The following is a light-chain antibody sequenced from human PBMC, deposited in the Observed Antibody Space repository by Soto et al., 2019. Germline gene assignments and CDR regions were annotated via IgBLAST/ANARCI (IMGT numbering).Light chain of an antibody. CDR3: SSYTSSSL. J-gene: IGLJ2*01. Sequence: HSALTQPASVSGSPGQSITISCTGTSSDVGGYNYVSWYQQHPGKAPKLMIYDVSNRPSGVSNRFSGSKSGNTASLTISGLQAEDEADYYCSSYTSSSLFGGGTQLTVL. V-gene: IGLV2-14*01. CDR1: SSDVGGYNY. CDR2: DVS.